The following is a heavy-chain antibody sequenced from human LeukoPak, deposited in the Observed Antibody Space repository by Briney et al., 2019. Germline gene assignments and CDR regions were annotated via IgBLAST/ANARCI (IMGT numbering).Heavy chain of an antibody. CDR2: ISAYNGNT. Sequence: DSVTVSCKASGYTFTSYGISWVRQAPGQGVERMGWISAYNGNTNYAQKLQGRVTMTTDTSTSTAYMELRSLRSDDTAVYYCARDPLRSAPFYYWGQGTLVTVSS. J-gene: IGHJ4*02. CDR3: ARDPLRSAPFYY. CDR1: GYTFTSYG. D-gene: IGHD3-16*01. V-gene: IGHV1-18*01.